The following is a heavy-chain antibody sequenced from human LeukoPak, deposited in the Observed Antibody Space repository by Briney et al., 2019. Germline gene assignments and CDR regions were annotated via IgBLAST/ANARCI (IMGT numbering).Heavy chain of an antibody. Sequence: SQTLSLTCRVSGGSFSNYFWTWIRQPPGKGLEWIGYMYFTGSGSTHYNPYLESRVTISVDASKSHFSLTLTAVTAADTAVYYCARRNPAAAGHEVDSWGQGTLVTVSS. CDR2: MYFTGSGST. J-gene: IGHJ4*02. CDR1: GGSFSNYF. V-gene: IGHV4-59*08. D-gene: IGHD6-13*01. CDR3: ARRNPAAAGHEVDS.